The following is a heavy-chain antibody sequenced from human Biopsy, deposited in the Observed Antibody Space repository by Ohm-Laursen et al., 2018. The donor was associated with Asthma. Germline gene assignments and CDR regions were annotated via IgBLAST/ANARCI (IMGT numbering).Heavy chain of an antibody. CDR3: ARGGYYGDRRHHNGLDV. D-gene: IGHD4-17*01. Sequence: SVKVSCKASGGTFSRYAISWVRQAPGQGLEWVGGIIPVFGTSNYAQKFQGRVTFTADGSTSSAYMELSSLRKEDTAVYYCARGGYYGDRRHHNGLDVWGQGTTVTVSS. V-gene: IGHV1-69*13. J-gene: IGHJ6*02. CDR1: GGTFSRYA. CDR2: IIPVFGTS.